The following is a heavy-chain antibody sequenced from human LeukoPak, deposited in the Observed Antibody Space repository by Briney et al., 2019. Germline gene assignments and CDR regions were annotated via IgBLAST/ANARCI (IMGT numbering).Heavy chain of an antibody. CDR1: GFTFSSYS. CDR2: ISSSSSYI. D-gene: IGHD6-13*01. J-gene: IGHJ6*03. CDR3: ARFLSTGSWYRLNYYYYMDV. Sequence: GGSLRLSCAASGFTFSSYSMNWVRQAPGKGLEWVSSISSSSSYIYYADSVKGRFTISRDNSKNTLYLQMNSLRAEDTAVYYCARFLSTGSWYRLNYYYYMDVWGKGTTVTVSS. V-gene: IGHV3-21*04.